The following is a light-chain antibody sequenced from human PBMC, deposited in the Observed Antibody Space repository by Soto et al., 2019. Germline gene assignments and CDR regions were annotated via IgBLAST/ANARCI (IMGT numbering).Light chain of an antibody. J-gene: IGKJ5*01. V-gene: IGKV3D-20*02. CDR2: GAS. Sequence: DIVLMMYKETLSLSPGERATLSCMASQSFSNNYLAWYQQKPGQAPRLLIYGASNRATGIPDRFSGSGSGTDFTLTISILEPEDSAIYYCQQLSTLLPVTFSQVGLLEI. CDR3: QQLSTLLPVT. CDR1: QSFSNNY.